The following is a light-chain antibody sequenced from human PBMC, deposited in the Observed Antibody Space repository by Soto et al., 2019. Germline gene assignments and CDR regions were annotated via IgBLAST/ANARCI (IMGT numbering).Light chain of an antibody. CDR2: AAS. CDR3: QQLSTYPST. J-gene: IGKJ4*01. CDR1: QSVRSW. V-gene: IGKV1-9*01. Sequence: DIQMTQSPSTLSASVGDRVTITCRASQSVRSWLAWYQQKPGEAPKLLIFAASTLQSGVPSRFSGSGSGTDFTLTISSLQAEDFATYYCQQLSTYPSTFGGGTKVDIK.